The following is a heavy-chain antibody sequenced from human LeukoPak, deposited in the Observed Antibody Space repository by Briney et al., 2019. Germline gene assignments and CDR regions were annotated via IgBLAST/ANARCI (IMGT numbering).Heavy chain of an antibody. V-gene: IGHV3-48*04. CDR2: ISSSGSTI. Sequence: GGSLRLSCAASGFTFSSYNMNWVRQAPGRGLEWVSYISSSGSTIYYADSVKGRFTISRDNAKNSLYLQMNSLRAEDTAVYYCARDGDYGGNSRFFFDIWGQGTMVTASS. J-gene: IGHJ3*02. D-gene: IGHD4-23*01. CDR3: ARDGDYGGNSRFFFDI. CDR1: GFTFSSYN.